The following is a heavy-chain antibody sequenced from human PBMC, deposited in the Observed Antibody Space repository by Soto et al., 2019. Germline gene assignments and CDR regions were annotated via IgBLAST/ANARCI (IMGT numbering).Heavy chain of an antibody. Sequence: PXGSLRLSCAASGCTFSSYGMHWVRQAPGKGLDWVAVIWYDGSNKYYADSVKGRFTISRDNSKNTLYLQMNSLRAEDTAVYYCARVVDDAFDIWGQGTMVTVSS. CDR1: GCTFSSYG. CDR3: ARVVDDAFDI. V-gene: IGHV3-33*01. J-gene: IGHJ3*02. CDR2: IWYDGSNK. D-gene: IGHD1-26*01.